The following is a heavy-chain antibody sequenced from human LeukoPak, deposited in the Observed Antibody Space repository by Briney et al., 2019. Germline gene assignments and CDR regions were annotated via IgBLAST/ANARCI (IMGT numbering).Heavy chain of an antibody. D-gene: IGHD5-18*01. Sequence: SVKVSCKASGGTFSSSAITWVRQAPGQGLEWTGRIIPVLITSYAQKFQGSVTITADTSTSTVYMELSSLRSEETAVYYCARDQGLTAPPPYGLDVWGQGTTVIVSS. CDR2: IIPVLIT. V-gene: IGHV1-69*04. J-gene: IGHJ6*02. CDR3: ARDQGLTAPPPYGLDV. CDR1: GGTFSSSA.